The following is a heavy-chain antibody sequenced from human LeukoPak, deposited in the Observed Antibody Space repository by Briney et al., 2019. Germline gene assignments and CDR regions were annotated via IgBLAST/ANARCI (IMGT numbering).Heavy chain of an antibody. CDR3: ARAPTVTTAGAFDI. J-gene: IGHJ3*02. Sequence: SETLSLTCAVSGGSISSGGYSWSWIRQPPGKGLEWLGYIYHSGSTYYNPSLKSRVTISVDRSKNQFSLKLSSVTAADTAVYYCARAPTVTTAGAFDIWGQGTMVTVSS. CDR1: GGSISSGGYS. CDR2: IYHSGST. D-gene: IGHD4-17*01. V-gene: IGHV4-30-2*01.